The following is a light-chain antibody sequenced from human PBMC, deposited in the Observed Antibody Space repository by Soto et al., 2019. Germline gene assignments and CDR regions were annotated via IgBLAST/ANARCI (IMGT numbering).Light chain of an antibody. J-gene: IGLJ1*01. Sequence: QSALTQPASLSGSPGQSIALPCTGTNSDVGAFNYVSWYQQHPDKAPKLMIYEVSNRPSGVSNRFSGSKSVNTATLTISGLQTEDEADYYCSSYTTSSTRVFGTGTKVTVL. CDR1: NSDVGAFNY. CDR2: EVS. V-gene: IGLV2-14*03. CDR3: SSYTTSSTRV.